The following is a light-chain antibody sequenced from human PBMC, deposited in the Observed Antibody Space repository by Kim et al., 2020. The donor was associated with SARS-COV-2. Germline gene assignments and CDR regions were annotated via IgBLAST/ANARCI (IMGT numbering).Light chain of an antibody. J-gene: IGLJ2*01. CDR1: NVGSKS. Sequence: APWKTATITCGGHNVGSKSVHWYQQKPGQAPLLVIYYDADRPPAIPERFSGSNSGNTATLSISGVEAGDEADYFCQVWDSTSDYVVFGGGTRLTVL. CDR3: QVWDSTSDYVV. V-gene: IGLV3-21*04. CDR2: YDA.